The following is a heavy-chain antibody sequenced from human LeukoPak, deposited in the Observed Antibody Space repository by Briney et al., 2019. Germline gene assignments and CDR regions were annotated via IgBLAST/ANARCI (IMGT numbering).Heavy chain of an antibody. CDR1: GFTVSSNY. V-gene: IGHV3-66*01. D-gene: IGHD2-15*01. J-gene: IGHJ4*02. CDR2: IYSGGST. Sequence: PGGSLRLSCAASGFTVSSNYMSWVRQAPGKELEWVSVIYSGGSTYYADSVKGRFTISRDNSKNTLYLQMNSLRAEDTAVYYCARAGHCSGGSCYYFDYWGQGTLVTVSS. CDR3: ARAGHCSGGSCYYFDY.